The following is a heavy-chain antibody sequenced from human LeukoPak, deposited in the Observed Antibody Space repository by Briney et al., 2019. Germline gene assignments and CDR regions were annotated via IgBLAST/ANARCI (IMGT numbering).Heavy chain of an antibody. D-gene: IGHD3-16*01. CDR1: GESIRSSTYY. V-gene: IGHV4-39*01. CDR2: IHSSGST. J-gene: IGHJ4*02. Sequence: PSETLSLTCTVSGESIRSSTYYWGWIRQPPGKGLEWIGSIHSSGSTYYNPSLKSRVTISVDTSKNQFSLKLSSVTAADTAVYYCARHGGETFSFDYWGQGTLVAVSS. CDR3: ARHGGETFSFDY.